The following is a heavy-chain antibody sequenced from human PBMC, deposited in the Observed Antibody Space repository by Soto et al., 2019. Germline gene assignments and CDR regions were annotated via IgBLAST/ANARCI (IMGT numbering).Heavy chain of an antibody. CDR3: AKDPRFLEWLPPDYYYGMDV. V-gene: IGHV3-23*01. CDR1: GFTFSSYA. J-gene: IGHJ6*02. D-gene: IGHD3-3*01. CDR2: ISGSGGST. Sequence: GGSLRLSCAASGFTFSSYAMSWVRQAPGKGLEWVSAISGSGGSTYYADSVKGRFTISRDNSKNTLYLQMNSLRAEDTAVYYCAKDPRFLEWLPPDYYYGMDVWGQGTTVTVSS.